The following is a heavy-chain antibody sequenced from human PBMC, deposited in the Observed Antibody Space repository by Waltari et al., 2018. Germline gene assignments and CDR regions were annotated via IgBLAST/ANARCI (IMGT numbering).Heavy chain of an antibody. CDR2: ISSSSYI. V-gene: IGHV3-21*01. J-gene: IGHJ4*02. CDR3: ARAKIAAAGSVY. Sequence: EVQLVESGGGLVKPGGSLRLSCAASGFPFSRSSLNWARQAPGKGLEWVSSISSSSYIYYADSVKGRFTISRDNAKNSLYLQMNSLRAEDTAVYYCARAKIAAAGSVYWGQGTLVTVSS. CDR1: GFPFSRSS. D-gene: IGHD6-13*01.